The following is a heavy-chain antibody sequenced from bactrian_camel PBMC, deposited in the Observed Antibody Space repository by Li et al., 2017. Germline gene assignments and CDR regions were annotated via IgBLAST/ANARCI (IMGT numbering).Heavy chain of an antibody. J-gene: IGHJ4*01. CDR2: INGGGGSA. V-gene: IGHV3S40*01. D-gene: IGHD6*01. Sequence: VQLVESGGGLVQPGGSLRLSCAASGFTFATYDMSWVRQAPGKGLEWVSAINGGGGSAYYADSVKGRFTISRDNAKNTVYLQLNSLETEDMAMYYCAKDLGLAGANDYWGQGTQVTVS. CDR3: AKDLGLAGANDY. CDR1: GFTFATYD.